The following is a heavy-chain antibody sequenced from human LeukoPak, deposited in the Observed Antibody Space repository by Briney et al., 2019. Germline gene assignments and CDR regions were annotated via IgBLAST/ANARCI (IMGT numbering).Heavy chain of an antibody. J-gene: IGHJ4*02. CDR1: GFTFSSYA. CDR3: ATHSNFLHYYFDY. D-gene: IGHD4-11*01. CDR2: ISYDGSNK. V-gene: IGHV3-30-3*01. Sequence: GGSLRLSCAASGFTFSSYAMHWVRQAPGKGLEWVAVISYDGSNKYYADSVKGRFTISRDNSKNTLYLQMNSLRAEDTAVYYCATHSNFLHYYFDYWGQGTLVTVSS.